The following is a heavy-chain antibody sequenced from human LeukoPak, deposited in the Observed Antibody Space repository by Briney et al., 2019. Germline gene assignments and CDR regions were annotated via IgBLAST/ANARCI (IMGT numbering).Heavy chain of an antibody. V-gene: IGHV3-13*01. CDR2: IDIRGNT. D-gene: IGHD6-19*01. Sequence: GGSLRLSCAASGVTLSSYDMHWVREATGKGLEWVSGIDIRGNTYYPDSVKGRFTISRERAKNSLYLQMNSLRAGPTAVYYCARAVAGTHWFDPWGQGTLVTVSP. CDR1: GVTLSSYD. CDR3: ARAVAGTHWFDP. J-gene: IGHJ5*02.